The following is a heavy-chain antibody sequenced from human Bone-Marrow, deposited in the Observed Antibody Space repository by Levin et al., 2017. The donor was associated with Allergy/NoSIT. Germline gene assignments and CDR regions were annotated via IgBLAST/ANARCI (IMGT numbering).Heavy chain of an antibody. V-gene: IGHV2-70*11. CDR3: ARMFREEGGYYGPLDY. D-gene: IGHD3-22*01. CDR1: GFSIATTGMS. Sequence: VSGPTLVKPTQTLILTCTFSGFSIATTGMSVSWIRQPPGKALEWLARIDWDDDKYYTTSLKTRLTISKDTSKNHVVLTMTSMDPVDTATYYCARMFREEGGYYGPLDYWGQGTLVTVSS. J-gene: IGHJ4*02. CDR2: IDWDDDK.